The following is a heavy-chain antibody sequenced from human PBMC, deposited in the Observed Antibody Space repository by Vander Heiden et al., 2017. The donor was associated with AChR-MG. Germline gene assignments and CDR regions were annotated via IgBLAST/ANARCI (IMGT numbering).Heavy chain of an antibody. Sequence: QVQQVQSAAEVEKPGSWVTVSCKASGGTFSSYAVSWVRQAPGQGLEWMGGIIPIFGTPNYAQKFLGRVTIIADESTSTVYMELSSLRSEDTAVYYCARDFEYSSPANYFYYGMDVWGQGTTVTVSS. CDR1: GGTFSSYA. CDR2: IIPIFGTP. D-gene: IGHD6-13*01. CDR3: ARDFEYSSPANYFYYGMDV. V-gene: IGHV1-69*01. J-gene: IGHJ6*02.